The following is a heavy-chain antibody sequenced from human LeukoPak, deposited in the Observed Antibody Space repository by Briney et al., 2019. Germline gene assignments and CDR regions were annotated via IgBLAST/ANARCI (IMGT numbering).Heavy chain of an antibody. CDR1: GFTFSSYS. J-gene: IGHJ6*03. V-gene: IGHV3-21*01. CDR3: ARDGVAALTQAEVYYYYMDV. Sequence: GGSLRLSCAASGFTFSSYSMNWVRQAPGKGLEWVSSISSSSSYIYYADSVKGRFTISRDNAKNSLYLQMNSLRAEDTAVYYCARDGVAALTQAEVYYYYMDVWGKGTTVTVSS. CDR2: ISSSSSYI. D-gene: IGHD6-6*01.